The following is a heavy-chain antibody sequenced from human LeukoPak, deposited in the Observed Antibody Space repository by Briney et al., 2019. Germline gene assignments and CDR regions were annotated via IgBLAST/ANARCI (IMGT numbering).Heavy chain of an antibody. Sequence: GSLRLSCAASGFTFSSYAMSWVRQAPGKGLEWIGSIYYSGSTYYNPSLKSRVTISVDMSKNQFSLKLSSVTAADTAVYYCARSGLGVGMDVWGQGTTVTVSS. CDR3: ARSGLGVGMDV. V-gene: IGHV4-39*01. CDR1: GFTFSSYA. J-gene: IGHJ6*02. CDR2: IYYSGST. D-gene: IGHD1-26*01.